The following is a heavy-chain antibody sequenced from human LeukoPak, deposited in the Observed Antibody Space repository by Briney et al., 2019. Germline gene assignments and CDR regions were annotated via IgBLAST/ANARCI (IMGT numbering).Heavy chain of an antibody. CDR3: ARDLGYCSSTSCRGYYYYGMDV. J-gene: IGHJ6*02. Sequence: ASVKVSCKASGYTFTSYGISWVRQAPGQGLEWMGWISAYNGNTNYAQKLQGRVTMTTDTSTSTAYMELRSLRSDDTAVYYCARDLGYCSSTSCRGYYYYGMDVWGQGTTVTVSS. V-gene: IGHV1-18*01. CDR1: GYTFTSYG. D-gene: IGHD2-2*01. CDR2: ISAYNGNT.